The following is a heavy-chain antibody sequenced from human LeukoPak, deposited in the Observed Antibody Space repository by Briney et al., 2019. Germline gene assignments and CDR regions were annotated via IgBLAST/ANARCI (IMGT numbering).Heavy chain of an antibody. CDR3: ARSSVVTAMVHLDY. V-gene: IGHV1-69*06. CDR2: IIPLFGTA. Sequence: SVKVSCKASGGTFSSYAISWVRQAPGQGPEWMGGIIPLFGTANYAQKFQGRVTITADKSTSTAYMELSSLGSEDAAVYYCARSSVVTAMVHLDYWGQGTLVTVSS. CDR1: GGTFSSYA. D-gene: IGHD2-21*02. J-gene: IGHJ4*02.